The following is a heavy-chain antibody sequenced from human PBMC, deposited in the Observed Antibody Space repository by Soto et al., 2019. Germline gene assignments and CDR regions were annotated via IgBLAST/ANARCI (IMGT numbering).Heavy chain of an antibody. CDR3: AHRHGSSGSYYFDY. CDR1: GFSLSTSGVS. V-gene: IGHV2-5*02. J-gene: IGHJ4*02. Sequence: KVSGPTLVKPTQTLTLTCTFSGFSLSTSGVSVAWIRQPPGKALEWLALIYWDGNKRYSPSLESRLTITKDTSKNQVVLTMTYMDPVDTATYYCAHRHGSSGSYYFDYWGPGTLVTVSS. D-gene: IGHD3-10*01. CDR2: IYWDGNK.